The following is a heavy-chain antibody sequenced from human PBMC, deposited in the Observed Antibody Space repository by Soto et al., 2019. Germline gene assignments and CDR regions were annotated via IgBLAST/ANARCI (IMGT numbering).Heavy chain of an antibody. V-gene: IGHV4-31*03. CDR2: IYYSGTT. D-gene: IGHD2-2*01. CDR1: GVSISSGGYY. CDR3: AKVVPAPMYGMDV. J-gene: IGHJ6*02. Sequence: TLSLTCTVSGVSISSGGYYWRWIRQHPGKGLEWIGYIYYSGTTYYNPSLKSRVTISVDTSKNQFSLKLSSVTAADTAVYYCAKVVPAPMYGMDVWGQGTTVTVSS.